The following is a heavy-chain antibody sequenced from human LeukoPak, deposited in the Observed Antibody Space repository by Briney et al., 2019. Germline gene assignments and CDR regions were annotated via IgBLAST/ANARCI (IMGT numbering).Heavy chain of an antibody. D-gene: IGHD4-23*01. CDR2: ISYDGSNK. V-gene: IGHV3-30*18. J-gene: IGHJ4*02. CDR3: AKDAVVTWMQYYFDY. CDR1: GFTFSSYG. Sequence: GGSLRLSCAASGFTFSSYGMHWVRQAPGKGLEWVAVISYDGSNKYYADSVKGRFTISRDNSKNTLYLQMNSLRAEDTAVYYCAKDAVVTWMQYYFDYWGQGTLVTVSS.